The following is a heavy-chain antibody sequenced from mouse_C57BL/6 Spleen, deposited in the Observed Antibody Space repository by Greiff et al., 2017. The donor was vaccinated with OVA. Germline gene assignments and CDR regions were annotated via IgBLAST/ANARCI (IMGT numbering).Heavy chain of an antibody. CDR3: ARRQLRLRLCDY. CDR1: GYAFTNYL. J-gene: IGHJ2*01. D-gene: IGHD3-2*02. Sequence: QVQLKQSGAELVRPGTSVKVSCKASGYAFTNYLIEWVKQRPGQGLEWIGVINPGSGGTNYNEKFKGKATLTADKSSSTAYMQLSSLTSEDSAVYFCARRQLRLRLCDYWGQGTTLTVSS. CDR2: INPGSGGT. V-gene: IGHV1-54*01.